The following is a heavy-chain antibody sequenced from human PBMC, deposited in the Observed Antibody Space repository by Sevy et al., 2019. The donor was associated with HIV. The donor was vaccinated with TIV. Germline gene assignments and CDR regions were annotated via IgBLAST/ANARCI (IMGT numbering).Heavy chain of an antibody. D-gene: IGHD4-4*01. CDR3: ARTTVTTLSSARNNWFDP. J-gene: IGHJ5*02. Sequence: SETLSLTCTVSGDSINNGDYYWSWIRQHPGKGLEWIGKIYYTGTTYYNPSLKGRIRITVERSENTLSLSLSSVTAADTAVYYCARTTVTTLSSARNNWFDPWGQGTLVTVSS. CDR1: GDSINNGDYY. V-gene: IGHV4-31*03. CDR2: IYYTGTT.